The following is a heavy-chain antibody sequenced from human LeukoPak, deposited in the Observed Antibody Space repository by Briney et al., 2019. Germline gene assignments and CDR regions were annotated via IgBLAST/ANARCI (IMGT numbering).Heavy chain of an antibody. CDR2: TRFDGSIK. Sequence: GGSLRLSCAVSGFIFSDYGFHWVRQAPGKGLEWVAVTRFDGSIKQYADSVKGRFTISRDDSKNTLYLQMNSLKSEDTAVYYCARWGGMRQYYFDYWGRGTLVTVSS. CDR1: GFIFSDYG. J-gene: IGHJ4*02. CDR3: ARWGGMRQYYFDY. V-gene: IGHV3-33*01. D-gene: IGHD3-16*01.